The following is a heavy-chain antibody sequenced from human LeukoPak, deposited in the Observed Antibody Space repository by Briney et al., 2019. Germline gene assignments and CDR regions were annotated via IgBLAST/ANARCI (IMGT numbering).Heavy chain of an antibody. CDR2: IYHSGSA. CDR1: GGSISSGGYY. V-gene: IGHV4-30-2*01. Sequence: SQTLSLTCTVSGGSISSGGYYWSWIRQPPGKGLEWIGYIYHSGSAYYNPSLKSRVTISVDRSKNQFSLKLSSVTAADTAVYYCARVVGLYSGYDSPYYFDYWGQGTLVTVSS. CDR3: ARVVGLYSGYDSPYYFDY. J-gene: IGHJ4*02. D-gene: IGHD5-12*01.